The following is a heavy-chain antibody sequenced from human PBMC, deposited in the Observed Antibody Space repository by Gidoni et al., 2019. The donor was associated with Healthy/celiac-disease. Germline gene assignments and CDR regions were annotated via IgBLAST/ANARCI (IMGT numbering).Heavy chain of an antibody. Sequence: EVPLVESGGGLVQPGGSLILSGAASGFTVSSNYMSWVRQAPGKGLEWVSVIYSGGSTYYADSVKGRFTISRDNSKNTLYLQMNSLRAEDTAVYYCARDYYYYYGMDVWGQGTTVTVSS. J-gene: IGHJ6*02. V-gene: IGHV3-66*01. CDR2: IYSGGST. CDR3: ARDYYYYYGMDV. CDR1: GFTVSSNY.